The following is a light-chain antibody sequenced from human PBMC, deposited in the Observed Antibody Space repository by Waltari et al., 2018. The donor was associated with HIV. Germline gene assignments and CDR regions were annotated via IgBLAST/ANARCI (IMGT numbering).Light chain of an antibody. CDR1: TTHLGRNF. J-gene: IGLJ1*01. CDR3: ASWDDGLSGHV. Sequence: QSGLTQPPSVSGTPAQRLTTPCSGCTTHLGRNFASWDRPLPGAAPTLLVYRNDQRPSGVVDRFSGSRSGASASLVIDRLRVEDEADYYCASWDDGLSGHVFGGGTTVSV. CDR2: RND. V-gene: IGLV1-47*01.